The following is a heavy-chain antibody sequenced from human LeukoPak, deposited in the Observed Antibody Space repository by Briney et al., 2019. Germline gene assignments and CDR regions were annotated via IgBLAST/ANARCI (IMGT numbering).Heavy chain of an antibody. Sequence: ASVKVSCKASGYTFTGYYMHWGRQAPGLGLELMGWINPNSGGTNYAQKFQGWVTMTRDTSISTAYMELSRLRSDDTAVYYCARDTNKAVGGSYRSLGYWGQGTLVTVSS. CDR2: INPNSGGT. CDR3: ARDTNKAVGGSYRSLGY. D-gene: IGHD3-16*02. CDR1: GYTFTGYY. V-gene: IGHV1-2*04. J-gene: IGHJ4*02.